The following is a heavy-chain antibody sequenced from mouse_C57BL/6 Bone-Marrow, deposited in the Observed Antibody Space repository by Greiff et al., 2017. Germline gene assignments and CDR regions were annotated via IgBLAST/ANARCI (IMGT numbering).Heavy chain of an antibody. Sequence: VQLQQPGAELVKPGASVKLSCKASGYTFTSYWMQWVKQRPGQGLEWIGEIDPSDSYTNYNQKFKGKATLTVDTSSSTAYMQLSSLTSEDSAVYYCAKHPIDYWGQGTSVTVSS. CDR2: IDPSDSYT. CDR3: AKHPIDY. CDR1: GYTFTSYW. V-gene: IGHV1-50*01. J-gene: IGHJ4*01.